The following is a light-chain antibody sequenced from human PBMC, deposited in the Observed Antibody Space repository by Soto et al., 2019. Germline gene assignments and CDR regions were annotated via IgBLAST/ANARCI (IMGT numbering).Light chain of an antibody. V-gene: IGKV1-39*01. CDR1: HTSIWY. Sequence: DIQMTQSPSSLSASVGDRVTITCRASHTSIWYLSWYQQKPGRAPKLLIYAASNLNSGVTARFSGSGSGTDFSLTISNLQTEDFATYYCLQSYSSPLTFGGGTRVEIK. CDR3: LQSYSSPLT. J-gene: IGKJ4*01. CDR2: AAS.